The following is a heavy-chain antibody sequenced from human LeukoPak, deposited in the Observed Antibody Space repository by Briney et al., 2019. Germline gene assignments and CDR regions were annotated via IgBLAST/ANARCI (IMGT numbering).Heavy chain of an antibody. CDR2: IYYSGST. D-gene: IGHD1-1*01. Sequence: SETLSLTCTVSGGSISSYYWSWIRQPPGKGLEWIGYIYYSGSTNYNPSLKSRVTISEDTSKNQFSLKLSSVTAADTAVYYCARHVPWNPLLDYWGRGTLVTVSS. CDR1: GGSISSYY. V-gene: IGHV4-59*08. CDR3: ARHVPWNPLLDY. J-gene: IGHJ4*02.